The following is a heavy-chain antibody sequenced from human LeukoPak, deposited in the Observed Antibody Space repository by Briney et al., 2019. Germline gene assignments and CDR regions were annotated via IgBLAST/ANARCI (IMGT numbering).Heavy chain of an antibody. D-gene: IGHD6-13*01. Sequence: PGGSLRLSCAASGFTFSSSTMNWVRQASGKGLEWVSSIGRSSRDMYYADSVRGRFTIPRDNGKNSLFLQMNSLRAEDTSVYYCVRGDSRDYWGQGTLVTVSS. CDR3: VRGDSRDY. CDR2: IGRSSRDM. J-gene: IGHJ4*02. CDR1: GFTFSSST. V-gene: IGHV3-21*01.